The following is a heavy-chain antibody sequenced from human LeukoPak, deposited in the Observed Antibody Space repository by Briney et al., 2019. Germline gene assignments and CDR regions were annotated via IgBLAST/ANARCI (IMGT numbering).Heavy chain of an antibody. V-gene: IGHV4-39*02. D-gene: IGHD6-19*01. CDR3: ARDSGIAVAGTVSAFDI. CDR1: GGSISSSSYY. J-gene: IGHJ3*02. CDR2: IYYSGST. Sequence: PSETLSLTCTVSGGSISSSSYYWGWIRQPPGKGLEWIGSIYYSGSTYYNPSLKSRVTISVDTSKNQFSLKLSSVTAADTAVYYCARDSGIAVAGTVSAFDIWGQGTMVTVSS.